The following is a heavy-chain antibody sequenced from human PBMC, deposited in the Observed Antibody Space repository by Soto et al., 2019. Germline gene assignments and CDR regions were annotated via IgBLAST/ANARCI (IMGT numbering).Heavy chain of an antibody. CDR1: GFTFSIYA. V-gene: IGHV3-23*04. Sequence: EKQLVESGGALAQPGGSLRLSCVGSGFTFSIYALTWVRQAPGKGLEWVSLITNNGDTTYFGDSVKGRFSISRDNSKITLYLQLVNLRAEDTAAYNCAMSAGSGGAFDVWGQGKMVAVSS. J-gene: IGHJ3*01. CDR2: ITNNGDTT. CDR3: AMSAGSGGAFDV.